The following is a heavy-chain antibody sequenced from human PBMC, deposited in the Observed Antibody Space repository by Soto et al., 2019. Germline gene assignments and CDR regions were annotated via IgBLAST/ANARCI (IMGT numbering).Heavy chain of an antibody. CDR3: AKDQSGTPFMIVVSDWFDP. CDR1: GFTFSSYA. J-gene: IGHJ5*02. CDR2: ISGSGGST. Sequence: PVGSLRLSCAASGFTFSSYAMSWVRQAPGKGLEWVSAISGSGGSTYYADSVKGRFTISRDNSKNTLYLQMNSLRAEDTAVYYCAKDQSGTPFMIVVSDWFDPWGQGTLVTVSS. V-gene: IGHV3-23*01. D-gene: IGHD3-22*01.